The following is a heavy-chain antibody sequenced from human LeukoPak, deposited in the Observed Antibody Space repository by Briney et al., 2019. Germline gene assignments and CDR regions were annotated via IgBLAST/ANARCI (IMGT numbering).Heavy chain of an antibody. D-gene: IGHD1-1*01. J-gene: IGHJ4*02. Sequence: ASVKVSCKASGYTFTSYYMHWVRQPPGQGLEWMGIINPSGGSTSYAQKFQGRVTMTRDTTTSKVYMELSSLRSEDTAVYYGAPQTTGTTKGPDYWGQGTLVTVSS. CDR2: INPSGGST. V-gene: IGHV1-46*01. CDR3: APQTTGTTKGPDY. CDR1: GYTFTSYY.